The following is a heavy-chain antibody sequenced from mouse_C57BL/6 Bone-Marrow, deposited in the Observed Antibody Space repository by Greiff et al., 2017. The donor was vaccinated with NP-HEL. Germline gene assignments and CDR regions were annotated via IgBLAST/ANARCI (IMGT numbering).Heavy chain of an antibody. V-gene: IGHV1-64*01. Sequence: QVQLQQPGAELVKPGASVKLSCKASGYTFTSYWMHWVKQRPGQGLEWIGMIHPNSGSTNYNEKFKSKATLTVYKSSSTAYMQLSSLTSEDSAVYYCARTYYGNPYYFDYWGQGTTLTVSS. J-gene: IGHJ2*01. CDR3: ARTYYGNPYYFDY. CDR2: IHPNSGST. CDR1: GYTFTSYW. D-gene: IGHD2-10*01.